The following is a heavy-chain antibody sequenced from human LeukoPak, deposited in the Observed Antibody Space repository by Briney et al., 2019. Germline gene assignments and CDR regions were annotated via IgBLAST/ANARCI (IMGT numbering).Heavy chain of an antibody. CDR1: GGPISSSSYY. CDR3: ARRRTMFGYFAGEFDY. V-gene: IGHV4-39*01. J-gene: IGHJ4*02. D-gene: IGHD3-10*02. Sequence: PSETLSLTCTVSGGPISSSSYYWGWIRQPPGKGLEWIGSIYYSGSTNNNPSLKSRVTISVDTSENQFSLKLSSVTAADTAVYYCARRRTMFGYFAGEFDYWGQGTLVTVSS. CDR2: IYYSGST.